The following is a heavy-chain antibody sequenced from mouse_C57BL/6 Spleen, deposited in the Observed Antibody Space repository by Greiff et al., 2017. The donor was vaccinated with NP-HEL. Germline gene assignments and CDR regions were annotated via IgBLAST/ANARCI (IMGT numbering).Heavy chain of an antibody. Sequence: QVHVKQPGAELVKPGASVKMSCKASGYTFTSYWITWVKQRPGQGLEWIGDIYPGSGSTNYNEKFKSKATLTVDTSSSTAYMQLSSLTSEDSAVYYCARSGELRLPPYGYWGQGTTLTVSS. J-gene: IGHJ2*01. V-gene: IGHV1-55*01. CDR2: IYPGSGST. D-gene: IGHD3-2*02. CDR3: ARSGELRLPPYGY. CDR1: GYTFTSYW.